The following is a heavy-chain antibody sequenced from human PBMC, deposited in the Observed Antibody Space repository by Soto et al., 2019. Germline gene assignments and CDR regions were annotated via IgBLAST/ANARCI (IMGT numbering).Heavy chain of an antibody. D-gene: IGHD2-2*02. CDR3: ARNGRYCSSTSCYTVYNWFDP. CDR2: INPSGGST. CDR1: GYTFTSYY. J-gene: IGHJ5*02. V-gene: IGHV1-46*01. Sequence: ASVKVSCKASGYTFTSYYMHWVRQAPGQGLEWMGIINPSGGSTSYAQKFQGRVTMTRDTSTSTVYMELSSLRSEDTAVYYCARNGRYCSSTSCYTVYNWFDPCGQGTLVTVSS.